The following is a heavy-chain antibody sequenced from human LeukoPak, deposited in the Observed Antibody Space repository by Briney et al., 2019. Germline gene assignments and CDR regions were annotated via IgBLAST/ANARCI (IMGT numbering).Heavy chain of an antibody. J-gene: IGHJ5*02. CDR1: GYTLTGYY. Sequence: ASVKVSCKASGYTLTGYYMHWVRQAPGQGLEWMGWMNPNSGGTKYAQKLQGRVTMTRDTSISTAYMELSRLRSDDTATYYCARDKLGLGELSLYDQWGQGTLVTVFS. D-gene: IGHD3-16*02. CDR2: MNPNSGGT. CDR3: ARDKLGLGELSLYDQ. V-gene: IGHV1-2*02.